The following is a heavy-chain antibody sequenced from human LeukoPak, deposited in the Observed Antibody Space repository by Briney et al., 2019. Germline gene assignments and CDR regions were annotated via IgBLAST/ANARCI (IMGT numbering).Heavy chain of an antibody. J-gene: IGHJ4*02. CDR3: ARPYNWNTGDYFDY. CDR2: IIPIFGTA. V-gene: IGHV1-69*13. Sequence: ASVKVSCKASGGTFSSYAISWVRQAPGQGLEWMGGIIPIFGTANYAQKFQGRVTITADESTSTAYMELSSLGSEDTAVYYCARPYNWNTGDYFDYWGQGTLVTVSS. D-gene: IGHD1/OR15-1a*01. CDR1: GGTFSSYA.